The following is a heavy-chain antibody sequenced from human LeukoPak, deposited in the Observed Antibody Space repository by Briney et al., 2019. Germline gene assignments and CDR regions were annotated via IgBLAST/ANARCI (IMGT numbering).Heavy chain of an antibody. J-gene: IGHJ3*02. CDR3: ASARIVGATRAFDI. V-gene: IGHV3-53*01. CDR1: GFTVSSNY. CDR2: IYSGGST. Sequence: GGSLRLSCAASGFTVSSNYMSWVRQAPGKGLEWVSVIYSGGSTYYADSVKGRFTISRDNSKNTLYLQMNSLRAEDTAVYYCASARIVGATRAFDIWGQGTMVTVSS. D-gene: IGHD1-26*01.